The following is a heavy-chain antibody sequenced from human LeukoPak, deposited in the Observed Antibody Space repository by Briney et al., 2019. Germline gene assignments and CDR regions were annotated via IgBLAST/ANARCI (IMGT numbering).Heavy chain of an antibody. CDR2: IYHSGST. CDR3: ARVRRDCTNGVCIGVGRGKPDAFDI. V-gene: IGHV4-30-2*01. J-gene: IGHJ3*02. Sequence: SETLSLTCAVSGGSISSGGYSWSWLRQPPGKGLEWIVYIYHSGSTYYYPSLKSRVTISVDSSKNQFSLKLRSVSAADTAMYYCARVRRDCTNGVCIGVGRGKPDAFDIWGQGTMVTVSS. D-gene: IGHD2-8*01. CDR1: GGSISSGGYS.